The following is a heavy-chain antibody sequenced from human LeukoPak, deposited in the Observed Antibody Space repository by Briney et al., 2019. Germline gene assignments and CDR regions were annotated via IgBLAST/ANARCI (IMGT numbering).Heavy chain of an antibody. CDR3: AREGGLGELHY. Sequence: GRSLRLSCAASGFTFSSYAMHWVRQAPGKGLEWVAVISYDGSNKYYADSVKGRFTISRDNSKNTLYLQMNSLRAEDTAVYYCAREGGLGELHYWGQGTLVTVSS. CDR2: ISYDGSNK. CDR1: GFTFSSYA. D-gene: IGHD1-26*01. V-gene: IGHV3-30-3*01. J-gene: IGHJ4*02.